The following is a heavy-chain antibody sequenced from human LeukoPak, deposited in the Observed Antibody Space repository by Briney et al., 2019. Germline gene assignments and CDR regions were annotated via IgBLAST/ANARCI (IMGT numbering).Heavy chain of an antibody. CDR3: TTDRAVAGSDMDV. CDR1: GFTFSNAW. Sequence: PGGSLRLSCAASGFTFSNAWMSWVRQAPGKGLEWVGRIKSKTDGGTTDYAAPVKGRFTISRDDSKNTLYLQMNSLKTEDTAVYYCTTDRAVAGSDMDVWGKGTTVTISS. J-gene: IGHJ6*03. D-gene: IGHD6-19*01. V-gene: IGHV3-15*01. CDR2: IKSKTDGGTT.